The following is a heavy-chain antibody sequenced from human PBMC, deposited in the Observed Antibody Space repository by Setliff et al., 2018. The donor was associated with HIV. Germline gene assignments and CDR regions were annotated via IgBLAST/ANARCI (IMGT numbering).Heavy chain of an antibody. CDR2: ITGGGGST. J-gene: IGHJ6*02. Sequence: PGGSLRLSCAASGFTFSNYAMSWVRQAPGKGLEWVSAITGGGGSTYYADSVKGRFTISRDNSKNTLYLQMNSLRAEDTAVYYCAKLGSSGYYYEFGYYGMDVWGQGTTVTVSS. D-gene: IGHD3-22*01. CDR1: GFTFSNYA. V-gene: IGHV3-23*01. CDR3: AKLGSSGYYYEFGYYGMDV.